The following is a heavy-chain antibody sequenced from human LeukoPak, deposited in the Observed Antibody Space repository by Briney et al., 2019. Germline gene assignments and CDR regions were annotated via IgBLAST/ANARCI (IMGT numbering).Heavy chain of an antibody. J-gene: IGHJ4*02. V-gene: IGHV3-74*01. D-gene: IGHD6-19*01. CDR1: GFTFSGYW. Sequence: GGSLRLSCAASGFTFSGYWMHWVRQAPGKGLVWVSRINSDGSTTSYADSVMGRFTISRDNGKNTLYLQMNSLRAEDTAVYYCARVIYSGWQGELSDWGQGTLVTVSS. CDR2: INSDGSTT. CDR3: ARVIYSGWQGELSD.